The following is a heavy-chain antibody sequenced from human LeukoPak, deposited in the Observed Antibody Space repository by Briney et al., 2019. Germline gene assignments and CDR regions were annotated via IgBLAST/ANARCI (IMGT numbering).Heavy chain of an antibody. J-gene: IGHJ2*01. D-gene: IGHD3-16*01. CDR1: TASISDYY. CDR2: FYYSGST. V-gene: IGHV4-59*08. Sequence: PSETLSLTCTVSTASISDYYWTWIRQPPGKGLEWIGDFYYSGSTSYTPALKGRVTISLDTSKKQFSLKLSSVTAADTAVYYCASAASGGVWYLDLWGRGTLVTVSS. CDR3: ASAASGGVWYLDL.